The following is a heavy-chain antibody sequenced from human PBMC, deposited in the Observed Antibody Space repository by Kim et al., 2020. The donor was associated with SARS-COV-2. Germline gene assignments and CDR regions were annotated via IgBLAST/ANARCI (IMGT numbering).Heavy chain of an antibody. J-gene: IGHJ4*02. V-gene: IGHV3-11*06. D-gene: IGHD3-3*01. Sequence: GGSLRLSCAASGFTFSDYYMSWIRQAPGKGLEWVSYISSTSTYTNYADSVKGRFTISRDNARKSLNLQMNSLRAEDTAVYYCARDRPGGFLGYWGQGTLVTVSS. CDR2: ISSTSTYT. CDR1: GFTFSDYY. CDR3: ARDRPGGFLGY.